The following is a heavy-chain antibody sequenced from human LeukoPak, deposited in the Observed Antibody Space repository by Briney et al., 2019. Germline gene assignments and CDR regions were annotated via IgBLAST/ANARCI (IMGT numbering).Heavy chain of an antibody. CDR1: GFTFSSYG. CDR3: ARVSSSWVFPDY. J-gene: IGHJ4*02. CDR2: IWYDGSNK. Sequence: PGRSLGLSCAASGFTFSSYGMHWVRQAPGKGLEWVAVIWYDGSNKYYADSVKGRFTISRDNSKNTLYLQMNSLRAEDTAVYYCARVSSSWVFPDYWGQGTLVTVSS. D-gene: IGHD6-13*01. V-gene: IGHV3-33*01.